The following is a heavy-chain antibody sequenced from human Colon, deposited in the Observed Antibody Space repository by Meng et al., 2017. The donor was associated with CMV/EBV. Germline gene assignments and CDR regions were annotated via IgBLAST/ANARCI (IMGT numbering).Heavy chain of an antibody. CDR3: ARLLVGDNDYFDY. CDR2: IKQGGSEK. V-gene: IGHV3-7*01. D-gene: IGHD2-8*02. CDR1: GFTLNSPFTTFSDSF. J-gene: IGHJ4*02. Sequence: GESLKISCAASGFTLNSPFTTFSDSFMSWVRQAPGKGLEWVANIKQGGSEKYYLDSVKGRFTISRDDARKSLYLQMHSLRAEDTAVYYCARLLVGDNDYFDYWGQGAQVTVSS.